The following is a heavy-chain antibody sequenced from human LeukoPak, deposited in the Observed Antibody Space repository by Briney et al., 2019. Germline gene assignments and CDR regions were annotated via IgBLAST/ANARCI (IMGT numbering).Heavy chain of an antibody. Sequence: PSETPSLTCTVSGGSISSYYWSWIRQPPGKGLEWIGYIYYSGSTNYNPSLKSRVTISVGTSKNQFSLKLSSVTAADTAVYYCARAGLSATDIDYWGQGTLVTVSS. V-gene: IGHV4-59*01. D-gene: IGHD4-17*01. CDR2: IYYSGST. CDR3: ARAGLSATDIDY. J-gene: IGHJ4*02. CDR1: GGSISSYY.